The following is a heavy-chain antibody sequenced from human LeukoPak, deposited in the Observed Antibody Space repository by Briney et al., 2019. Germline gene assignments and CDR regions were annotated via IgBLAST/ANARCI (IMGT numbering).Heavy chain of an antibody. Sequence: SETLSLTCAVSGGSISSYYWSWIRQPPGKGLEWIGYIYYSGSTNYNPSLKSRVTISVDTSRNQFSLKLSSVTAADTAVYYCARGGGDGYYYYYMDVWGKGTTVTISS. CDR3: ARGGGDGYYYYYMDV. CDR1: GGSISSYY. CDR2: IYYSGST. D-gene: IGHD2-21*02. V-gene: IGHV4-59*01. J-gene: IGHJ6*03.